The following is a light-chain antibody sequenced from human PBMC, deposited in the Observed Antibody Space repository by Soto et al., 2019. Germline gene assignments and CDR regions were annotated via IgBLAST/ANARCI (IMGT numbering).Light chain of an antibody. Sequence: EIVMTQSPATLSVSPGERATLSCRASQSVSSNLAWYQQKPGQAPRLLIYGASTRATGIPARFSGSGSGTEFTLTISSLQSENFPVYYGQQYNNWPPFTVGPGTKVYIK. CDR1: QSVSSN. CDR3: QQYNNWPPFT. CDR2: GAS. V-gene: IGKV3-15*01. J-gene: IGKJ3*01.